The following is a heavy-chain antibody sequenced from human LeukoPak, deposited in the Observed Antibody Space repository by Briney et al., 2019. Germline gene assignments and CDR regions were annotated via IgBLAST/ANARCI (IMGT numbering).Heavy chain of an antibody. CDR2: IYYSGST. V-gene: IGHV4-39*07. J-gene: IGHJ6*03. D-gene: IGHD4-17*01. Sequence: SETLSLTCTVSGGSISSSSYYWGWIRQPPGKGLEWIGSIYYSGSTYYNPSLKSRVTISVDTSKNQFSLKLSSVTAADTAVYYCARDLYGDYDYYYYYMDVWGKGTTVTISS. CDR1: GGSISSSSYY. CDR3: ARDLYGDYDYYYYYMDV.